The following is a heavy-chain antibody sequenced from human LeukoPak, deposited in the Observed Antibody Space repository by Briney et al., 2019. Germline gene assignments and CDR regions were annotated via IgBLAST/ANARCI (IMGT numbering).Heavy chain of an antibody. Sequence: GGSLRLSCAASGFTFSSYGMNWIRQAPGKGLEWVSVIGGSGGSTYYADFVKGRFTISRDNSKNTLYLQMNSLRAEDTAVYYCAKGANSGYDWFDYFDYWGQGTLVTVSS. CDR2: IGGSGGST. CDR3: AKGANSGYDWFDYFDY. J-gene: IGHJ4*02. D-gene: IGHD5-12*01. CDR1: GFTFSSYG. V-gene: IGHV3-23*01.